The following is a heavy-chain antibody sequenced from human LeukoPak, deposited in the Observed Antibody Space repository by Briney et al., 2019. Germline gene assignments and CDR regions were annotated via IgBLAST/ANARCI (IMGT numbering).Heavy chain of an antibody. CDR1: GGSISGYY. CDR2: IYYSGST. Sequence: SETLSLTCTVSGGSISGYYGSWIRQPPGKGLEWMGYIYYSGSTNYNPSLKSRVTISVDTSKNQFSLRLRSVSAADTAMYYCARATYSGYESYYFDYWGQGTLVTVSS. CDR3: ARATYSGYESYYFDY. V-gene: IGHV4-59*01. D-gene: IGHD5-12*01. J-gene: IGHJ4*02.